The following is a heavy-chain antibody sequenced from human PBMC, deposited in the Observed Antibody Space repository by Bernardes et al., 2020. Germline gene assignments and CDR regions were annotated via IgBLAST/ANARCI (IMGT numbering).Heavy chain of an antibody. D-gene: IGHD2-2*01. J-gene: IGHJ4*02. V-gene: IGHV2-5*02. CDR2: IYWDDDK. CDR3: AKRQGCSSTSCYLKFDY. Sequence: SDPTLLKPTQTLTLTCTFSGFSLSHSGVGVGWIRQPPGKALEWLALIYWDDDKRYSPSLKSRLTITKDTSKNQVVLTMTNMGPVDTATYYCAKRQGCSSTSCYLKFDYWGQGTLVTVSS. CDR1: GFSLSHSGVG.